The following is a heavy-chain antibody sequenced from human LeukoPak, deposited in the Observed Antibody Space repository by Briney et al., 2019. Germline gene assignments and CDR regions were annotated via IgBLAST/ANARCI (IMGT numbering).Heavy chain of an antibody. CDR2: ISYDGSNK. J-gene: IGHJ5*01. CDR1: GFTFSSYG. Sequence: GGSLRLSCAASGFTFSSYGMHWVRQAPGKGLEWVAVISYDGSNKYYADSVKGRFTISRDNPKNTLYLQMNSLRAEDTAVYYCAKAPREYCSSTSCPNWFDSWGQGTLVTVSS. V-gene: IGHV3-30*18. CDR3: AKAPREYCSSTSCPNWFDS. D-gene: IGHD2-2*01.